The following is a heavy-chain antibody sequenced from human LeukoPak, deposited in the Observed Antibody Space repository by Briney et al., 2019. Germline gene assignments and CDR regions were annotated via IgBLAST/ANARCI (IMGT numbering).Heavy chain of an antibody. CDR2: IYTSGST. CDR3: ASTSGDGSGYYYPYYFDY. V-gene: IGHV4-4*07. J-gene: IGHJ4*02. D-gene: IGHD3-22*01. CDR1: GGSISSYY. Sequence: SETLSLTCTVSGGSISSYYWSWIRQPAGKGLELIGRIYTSGSTNYNPSLKSRVTMSVDTSKNQFSLKLSSVTAADTAVYYCASTSGDGSGYYYPYYFDYWGQGTLVTVSS.